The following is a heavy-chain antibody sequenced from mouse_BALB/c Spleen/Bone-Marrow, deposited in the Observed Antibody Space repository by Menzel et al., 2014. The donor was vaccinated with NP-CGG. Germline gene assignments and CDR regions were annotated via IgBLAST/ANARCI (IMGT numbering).Heavy chain of an antibody. CDR3: ARKDYCGYAAMDY. V-gene: IGHV5-17*02. Sequence: EVMLVESGGGLVQPGGSRKLSCAASGFTFSSFGMHWVRQAPEKGLEWVAYISGGSSIIYYADTVKGRFTISRDNPKNTLFLQMTSLRSEDTAIYYCARKDYCGYAAMDYWGQGTSVTVSS. J-gene: IGHJ4*01. CDR2: ISGGSSII. CDR1: GFTFSSFG. D-gene: IGHD1-2*01.